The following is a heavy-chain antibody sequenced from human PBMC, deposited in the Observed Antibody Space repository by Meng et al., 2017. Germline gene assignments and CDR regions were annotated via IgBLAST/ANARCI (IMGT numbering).Heavy chain of an antibody. J-gene: IGHJ4*02. CDR1: GGTFSSYA. D-gene: IGHD5-18*01. Sequence: SVKVSCKASGGTFSSYAISWVRQAPGQGLEWMGGIIPIFGTANYAQKFQGRVTITADKSTSTAYMELSSLRSEDTAVYYCARALRGYSYGFDYWGQGTLVTVSS. V-gene: IGHV1-69*06. CDR2: IIPIFGTA. CDR3: ARALRGYSYGFDY.